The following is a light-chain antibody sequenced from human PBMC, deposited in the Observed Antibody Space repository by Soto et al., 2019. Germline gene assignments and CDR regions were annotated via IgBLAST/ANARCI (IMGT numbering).Light chain of an antibody. CDR3: ASWDDSLSGGV. Sequence: QSVLTQPPSASGTPGQRVIISCSGSNSNIGTYTVNWYQQLPGTAPKLLIYTDYQRPSGVPDRFSGSRSGTSASLAISGLQSEDEADYYCASWDDSLSGGVFGGGTTLTV. CDR2: TDY. V-gene: IGLV1-44*01. J-gene: IGLJ3*02. CDR1: NSNIGTYT.